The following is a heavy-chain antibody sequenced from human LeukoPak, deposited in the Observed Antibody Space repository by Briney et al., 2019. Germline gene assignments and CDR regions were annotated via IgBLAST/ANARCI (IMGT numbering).Heavy chain of an antibody. J-gene: IGHJ4*02. Sequence: GGSLRLSCAASGFTFDNYAMNWVRQVPGKGLEWISLISWNSGTIGYVDSVKGRFTISRDNAKNSLYLQMNSLRAEDTAIYYCTRVGYIDEGIDYWGQGTLVTVSS. V-gene: IGHV3-9*01. CDR1: GFTFDNYA. CDR3: TRVGYIDEGIDY. CDR2: ISWNSGTI. D-gene: IGHD5-24*01.